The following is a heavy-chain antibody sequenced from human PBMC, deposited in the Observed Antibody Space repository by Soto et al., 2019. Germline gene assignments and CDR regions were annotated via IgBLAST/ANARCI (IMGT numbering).Heavy chain of an antibody. CDR3: VRGTTAWRGMDY. V-gene: IGHV3-74*01. J-gene: IGHJ4*02. CDR1: GFTFSTYC. D-gene: IGHD1-1*01. CDR2: TCRYGREL. Sequence: EVQLVESGGGFNQPGGSLRLSCAASGFTFSTYCMHWVRHTPGTRLVWVSRTCRYGRELYYADSVKGRFTISRDDAKNTLYLKMDSLRVEDTGIYYCVRGTTAWRGMDYWGQGALVTVSS.